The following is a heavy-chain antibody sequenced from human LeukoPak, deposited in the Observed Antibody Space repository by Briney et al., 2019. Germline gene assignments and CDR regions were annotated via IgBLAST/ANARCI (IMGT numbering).Heavy chain of an antibody. V-gene: IGHV3-49*03. D-gene: IGHD4-23*01. Sequence: PGRSLRLSCTASGFTFGDYAMSWFRQAPGKGLEWVGFIRSKAYGGTTEYVASVKGRFTISRDDSKSIAYLQMNSLKTEDTAVYYCTTTVVDPSVHDYWGQGTLVTVSS. J-gene: IGHJ4*02. CDR1: GFTFGDYA. CDR2: IRSKAYGGTT. CDR3: TTTVVDPSVHDY.